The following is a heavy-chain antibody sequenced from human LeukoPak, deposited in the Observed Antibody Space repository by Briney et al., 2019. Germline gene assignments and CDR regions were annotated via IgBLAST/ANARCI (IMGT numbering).Heavy chain of an antibody. J-gene: IGHJ4*02. V-gene: IGHV3-11*04. CDR2: ISSSGSTI. D-gene: IGHD3-22*01. Sequence: GGSLRLSCAASGFTFDDYAMNWVRQAPGKGLEWVSYISSSGSTIYYADSVKGRFTISRDNAKNSLYLQMNSLRAEDTAVYYCARDRGDYYDDTVFDYWGQGTLVTVSS. CDR3: ARDRGDYYDDTVFDY. CDR1: GFTFDDYA.